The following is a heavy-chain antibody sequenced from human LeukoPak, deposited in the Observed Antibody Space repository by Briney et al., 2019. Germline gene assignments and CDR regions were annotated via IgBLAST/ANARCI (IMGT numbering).Heavy chain of an antibody. J-gene: IGHJ3*02. V-gene: IGHV3-23*01. D-gene: IGHD3-22*01. CDR1: GFTFSSYA. Sequence: GGSLRLSCAASGFTFSSYAMSWVRQAPGKGLEWVSGISGDGGNTYYADSVKGRFTISRDNSKNTLYLQMNSLRAGDTAVYYCAKSSGYSRDAFDIWGQGTMVTVSS. CDR2: ISGDGGNT. CDR3: AKSSGYSRDAFDI.